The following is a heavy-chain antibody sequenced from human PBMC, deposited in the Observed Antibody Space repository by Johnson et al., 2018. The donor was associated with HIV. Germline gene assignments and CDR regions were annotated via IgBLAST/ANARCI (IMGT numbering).Heavy chain of an antibody. V-gene: IGHV3-66*01. CDR2: IYSGGST. Sequence: MQLVESGGGAVRPGGSLRLSCAASGFTFNEYGMSWVRQVSGKGLEWVSVIYSGGSTYYADSVKGRFTISRDNSKNTLYLKMNSLRAEDTAVYYCARVGTVRDAFDIWGQGTMVTVSS. CDR1: GFTFNEYG. J-gene: IGHJ3*02. D-gene: IGHD7-27*01. CDR3: ARVGTVRDAFDI.